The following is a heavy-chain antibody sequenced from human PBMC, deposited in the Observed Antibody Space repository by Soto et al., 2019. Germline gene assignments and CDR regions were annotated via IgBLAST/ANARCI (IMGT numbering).Heavy chain of an antibody. V-gene: IGHV3-30-3*01. CDR3: AREGGAVAGFNWFDP. CDR2: ISYDGSNK. J-gene: IGHJ5*02. Sequence: GGSLRLSCAASGFTFSSYAMHWVRQAPGKGLEWVAVISYDGSNKYYADSVKGRFTISRDNSKNTLYLQMNSLRAEDTAVYYCAREGGAVAGFNWFDPWGQGTLVTVSS. CDR1: GFTFSSYA. D-gene: IGHD6-19*01.